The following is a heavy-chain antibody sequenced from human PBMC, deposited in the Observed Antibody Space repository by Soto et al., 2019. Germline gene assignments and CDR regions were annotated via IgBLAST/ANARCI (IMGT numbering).Heavy chain of an antibody. J-gene: IGHJ4*02. CDR3: AKDRWEFTRYFDS. Sequence: QVQLVESGGGVVQPGTSLRLSCAASGFTFSSYAMHWVRQAPGKGLEWVAMISKDGNDQYYADSVKGRFTVPRDNSKNTVSLQMHSLRREDTAFYYCAKDRWEFTRYFDSWGQGTLVTVSS. D-gene: IGHD1-26*01. CDR1: GFTFSSYA. V-gene: IGHV3-30*18. CDR2: ISKDGNDQ.